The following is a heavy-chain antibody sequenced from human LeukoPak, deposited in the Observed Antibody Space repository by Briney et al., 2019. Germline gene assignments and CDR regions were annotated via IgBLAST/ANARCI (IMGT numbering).Heavy chain of an antibody. CDR2: VYPGDSDT. V-gene: IGHV5-51*01. CDR1: GYSFTNDW. J-gene: IGHJ4*02. D-gene: IGHD1-26*01. Sequence: GESLKISCKGSGYSFTNDWIGWVRQMPGKGLEWMGIVYPGDSDTRYSPSFQGQVTISADKSISTAYLQWSSLKASDTAMYYCARQVGATGYYLDYWGQGTLVTVSS. CDR3: ARQVGATGYYLDY.